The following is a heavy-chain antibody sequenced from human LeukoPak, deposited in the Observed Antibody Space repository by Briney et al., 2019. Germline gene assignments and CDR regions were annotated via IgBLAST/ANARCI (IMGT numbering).Heavy chain of an antibody. CDR2: ISSSSSYI. CDR1: GFTFSTYT. CDR3: ARHCSGGSCYSD. J-gene: IGHJ4*02. Sequence: GGSPRLSCAASGFTFSTYTMNWVRQAPGKGLEWVSSISSSSSYIYYADSVKGRFTISRDNAKNSLYLLMNSLRAEDTAVYYCARHCSGGSCYSDWGQGTLVTVSS. D-gene: IGHD2-15*01. V-gene: IGHV3-21*01.